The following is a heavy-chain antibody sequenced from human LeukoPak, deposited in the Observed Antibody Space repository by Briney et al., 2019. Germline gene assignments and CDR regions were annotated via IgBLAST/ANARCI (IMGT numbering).Heavy chain of an antibody. CDR3: ASPKEWLGPYYYYMDV. Sequence: SENLSRNCSVSGYSISSSYYWGWIRQPPRKGLEWIGSNYYSGSAYYNACLKSRVTTSVYTSKNHFYLTLSSSNAADTAVYYCASPKEWLGPYYYYMDVWGKGTRSPSP. V-gene: IGHV4-39*02. J-gene: IGHJ6*03. CDR1: GYSISSSYY. D-gene: IGHD6-19*01. CDR2: NYYSGSA.